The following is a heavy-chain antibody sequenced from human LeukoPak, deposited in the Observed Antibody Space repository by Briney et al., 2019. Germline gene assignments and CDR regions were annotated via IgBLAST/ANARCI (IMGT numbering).Heavy chain of an antibody. J-gene: IGHJ4*02. CDR3: ARAPTFYDSKPYYFDY. Sequence: SETLSLTCTVSGGSISSYYWSWIRQPPGKGLEWIGYIYYSGSTNYNPSLKSRVTISVDTSKNQFSLKLSSVTAADTAVYYCARAPTFYDSKPYYFDYWGQGTLVTVSS. CDR2: IYYSGST. V-gene: IGHV4-59*12. D-gene: IGHD3-22*01. CDR1: GGSISSYY.